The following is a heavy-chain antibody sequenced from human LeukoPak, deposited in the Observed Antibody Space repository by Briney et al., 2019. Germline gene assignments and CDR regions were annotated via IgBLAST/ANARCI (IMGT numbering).Heavy chain of an antibody. J-gene: IGHJ4*02. V-gene: IGHV3-23*01. CDR2: ISATAGTT. D-gene: IGHD3-22*01. CDR1: GFTFSNYA. Sequence: GGSLRLSCAASGFTFSNYAMTWVRQAPGKGLEWVSTISATAGTTYYADSVKGRFTISRDNSKNTLYLQMHSLRAEDTAVYYCAKPPRLNYYDSSGYGDFFDYWGQGTLVTVSS. CDR3: AKPPRLNYYDSSGYGDFFDY.